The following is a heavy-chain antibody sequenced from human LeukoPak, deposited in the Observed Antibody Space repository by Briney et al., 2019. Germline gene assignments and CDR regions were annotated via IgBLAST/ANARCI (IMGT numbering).Heavy chain of an antibody. V-gene: IGHV4-59*01. J-gene: IGHJ3*02. D-gene: IGHD1-26*01. CDR2: IYYSGST. CDR3: ARGGSLVGTTPHDTFDI. CDR1: AAPISSYY. Sequence: SETLSLTCTVSAAPISSYYWSWIRQPPEKGLEWIGYIYYSGSTNYNPSLKSRVAISVDTSKNQVSLRLSSVTAADTAVYYCARGGSLVGTTPHDTFDIWGQGTVVTVS.